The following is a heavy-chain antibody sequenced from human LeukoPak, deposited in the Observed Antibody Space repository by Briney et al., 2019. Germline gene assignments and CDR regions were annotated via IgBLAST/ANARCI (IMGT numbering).Heavy chain of an antibody. J-gene: IGHJ4*02. CDR1: GYAFTSYG. V-gene: IGHV1-18*01. CDR3: ARGGVRSRGSYYDSSGYYPPFDY. D-gene: IGHD3-22*01. Sequence: ASVKVSCKASGYAFTSYGISWVRQAPGQGLEWMGWISAYNGNTNYAQKLQGRVTMTTDTSMSTAYMELRSLRSDDTAVYYCARGGVRSRGSYYDSSGYYPPFDYWGQGTLVTVSS. CDR2: ISAYNGNT.